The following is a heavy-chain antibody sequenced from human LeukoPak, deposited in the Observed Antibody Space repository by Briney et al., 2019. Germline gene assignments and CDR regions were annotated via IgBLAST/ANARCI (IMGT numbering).Heavy chain of an antibody. CDR3: ARVGVTAAGDF. Sequence: PGGSLRLSCAASGFTFSTNSMTWVRQSPGKGLEWVPKITSNGDTEYYADSVKCRFTISRDNAKNSLYLQINSLRAEDTAVYYCARVGVTAAGDFWGQGTLVTASS. CDR2: ITSNGDTE. J-gene: IGHJ4*02. D-gene: IGHD6-13*01. CDR1: GFTFSTNS. V-gene: IGHV3-48*01.